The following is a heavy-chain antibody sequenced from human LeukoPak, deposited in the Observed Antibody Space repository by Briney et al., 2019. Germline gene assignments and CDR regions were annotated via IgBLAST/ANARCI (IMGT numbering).Heavy chain of an antibody. D-gene: IGHD2/OR15-2a*01. V-gene: IGHV3-7*01. CDR3: AKVYSAYSLYPFDY. CDR2: IKEDGSET. Sequence: AGGSLRLSCAVSGFTFSSYWMNWVRQVPGKGLEYLANIKEDGSETYYADSVKGRFTISRDNSKNTVYLEMNSLRAEDTAVYYCAKVYSAYSLYPFDYWGQGTLVTVSS. CDR1: GFTFSSYW. J-gene: IGHJ4*02.